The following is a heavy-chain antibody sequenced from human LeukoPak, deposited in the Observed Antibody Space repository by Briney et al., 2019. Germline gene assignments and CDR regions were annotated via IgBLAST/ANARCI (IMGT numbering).Heavy chain of an antibody. D-gene: IGHD5-18*01. CDR1: GFTFSSYW. CDR2: IKQDGSEK. CDR3: ARTDTAMVTINFDY. V-gene: IGHV3-7*01. Sequence: GGSLRLSRAASGFTFSSYWMSWVRQAPGKGLEWVANIKQDGSEKYYVDSVKGRFTISRDNAKNSLYLQMNSLRAEDTAVYYCARTDTAMVTINFDYWGQGTLVTVSS. J-gene: IGHJ4*02.